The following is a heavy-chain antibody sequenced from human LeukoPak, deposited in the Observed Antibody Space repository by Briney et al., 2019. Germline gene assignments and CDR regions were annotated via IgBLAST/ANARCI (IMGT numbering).Heavy chain of an antibody. Sequence: SETLSLTCTVSGGSLGRSNTYWGWIRQTPGKGLEWLGTILHSGYTYNNPSLKSRVTMSVDSSKNQFSLSLSSVTAADTAVYYCARVKGGYDSIPPWGQGTLVTVSS. D-gene: IGHD3-22*01. CDR2: ILHSGYT. CDR3: ARVKGGYDSIPP. J-gene: IGHJ5*02. CDR1: GGSLGRSNTY. V-gene: IGHV4-39*01.